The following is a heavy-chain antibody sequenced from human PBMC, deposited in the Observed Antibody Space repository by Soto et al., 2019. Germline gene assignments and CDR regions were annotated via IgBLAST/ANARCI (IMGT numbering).Heavy chain of an antibody. CDR3: AGGNALDV. CDR1: TFPFSTYW. J-gene: IGHJ6*02. Sequence: GGSLRLSCAASTFPFSTYWMTWVRQAPGKGLEWVANIHRDEIEKYYMDSVKGLFTISRDNAKNSLYLQMTSLRAEDTAVYYCAGGNALDVWGQGTTVTVSS. V-gene: IGHV3-7*01. CDR2: IHRDEIEK.